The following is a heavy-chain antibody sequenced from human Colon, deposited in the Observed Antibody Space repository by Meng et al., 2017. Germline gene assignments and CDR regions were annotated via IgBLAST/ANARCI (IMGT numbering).Heavy chain of an antibody. J-gene: IGHJ5*02. CDR3: ARGSSSIYSGIYS. CDR1: GFIFRDYA. D-gene: IGHD1-26*01. CDR2: ISGDGAST. V-gene: IGHV3-64*01. Sequence: GESLKISCGTSGFIFRDYALHWVRQAPGKGLEYVSTISGDGASTYYATSVKGRFTISRDNSKNMVYLQMGSLRADDTAVYFCARGSSSIYSGIYSWGQGTLVTVSS.